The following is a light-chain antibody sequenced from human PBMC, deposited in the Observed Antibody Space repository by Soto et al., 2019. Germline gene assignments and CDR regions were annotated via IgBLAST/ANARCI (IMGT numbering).Light chain of an antibody. CDR2: DVS. J-gene: IGLJ1*01. CDR1: SSDVVGYNY. Sequence: QSVLTQPASVSGSPGQSITISCTGTSSDVVGYNYVSWYQQHPGKAPKLMIYDVSNRPSGVSNRFSGSKSGNTASLTISGLQAGDEADYYCSSYTSSSTLPYVFGTGTKVTVL. V-gene: IGLV2-14*01. CDR3: SSYTSSSTLPYV.